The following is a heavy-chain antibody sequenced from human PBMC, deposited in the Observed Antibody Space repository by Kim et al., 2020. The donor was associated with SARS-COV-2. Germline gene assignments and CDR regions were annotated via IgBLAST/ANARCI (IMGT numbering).Heavy chain of an antibody. CDR2: ISFDGSNK. CDR3: AKETSGDYGWFDP. V-gene: IGHV3-30*18. Sequence: GGSLRLSCAASGFTFSYYGIHWVRQAPGKGLEWVAVISFDGSNKYYADSVKGRFTISRDNSKNTLYLQMNSLRAEDTAVYYCAKETSGDYGWFDPWGQGT. J-gene: IGHJ5*02. D-gene: IGHD4-17*01. CDR1: GFTFSYYG.